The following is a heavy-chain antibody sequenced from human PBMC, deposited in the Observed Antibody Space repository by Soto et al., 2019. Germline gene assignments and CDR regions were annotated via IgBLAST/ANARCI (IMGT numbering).Heavy chain of an antibody. CDR3: ARRCAAWLRHLNWFDP. CDR1: GYSLTSYW. CDR2: IYPGDSDT. D-gene: IGHD5-12*01. J-gene: IGHJ5*02. Sequence: GESLKISWNGSGYSLTSYWICWVRQMPCKSLKWMGIIYPGDSDTRYSPSFQGQVTISADKAISTAYLQWSFLKASDITMYYCARRCAAWLRHLNWFDPWSEGTLVTVSS. V-gene: IGHV5-51*01.